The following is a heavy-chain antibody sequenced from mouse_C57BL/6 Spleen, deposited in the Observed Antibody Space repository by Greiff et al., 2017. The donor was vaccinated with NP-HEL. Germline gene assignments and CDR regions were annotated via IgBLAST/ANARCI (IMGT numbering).Heavy chain of an antibody. D-gene: IGHD2-3*01. J-gene: IGHJ1*03. CDR1: GFTFSDYG. V-gene: IGHV5-15*01. CDR3: ARHDGYYEYFDV. Sequence: EVQGVESGGGLVQPGGSLKLSCAASGFTFSDYGMAWVRQAPRKGPEWVAFISNLAYSIYYADTVTGRFTISRENAKNTLYLEMSSLRSEDTAMYYCARHDGYYEYFDVWGTGTTVTVSS. CDR2: ISNLAYSI.